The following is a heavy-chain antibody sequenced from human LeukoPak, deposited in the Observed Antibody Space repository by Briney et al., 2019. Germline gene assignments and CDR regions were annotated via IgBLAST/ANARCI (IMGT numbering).Heavy chain of an antibody. CDR3: ARVLGQLVPFSLYYYMDV. J-gene: IGHJ6*03. CDR1: GFTVSSNY. V-gene: IGHV3-53*01. D-gene: IGHD6-13*01. Sequence: GGSLRLSCAASGFTVSSNYMSWVRQAPGKGLEWVPVIYSGGSTYYADSVKGRFTISRDNSKNTLYLQMNSLRAEDTAVYYCARVLGQLVPFSLYYYMDVWGKGTTVTVSS. CDR2: IYSGGST.